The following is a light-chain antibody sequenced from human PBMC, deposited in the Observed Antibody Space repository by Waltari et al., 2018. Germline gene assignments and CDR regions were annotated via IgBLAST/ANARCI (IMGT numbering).Light chain of an antibody. Sequence: DIVLTQSPDFPSVAPTKKFSTTCRASQSIGSTLHWYQQKPDQSPKLLIKFASQSISGVPSRFSGSGSGTDFTLTISSLEAEDAATYYCHQSSVLPYTFGQGAKLEIK. CDR1: QSIGST. V-gene: IGKV6-21*02. J-gene: IGKJ2*01. CDR3: HQSSVLPYT. CDR2: FAS.